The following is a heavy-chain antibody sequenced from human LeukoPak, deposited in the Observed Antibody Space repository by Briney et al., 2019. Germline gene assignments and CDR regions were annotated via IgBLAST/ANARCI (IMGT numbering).Heavy chain of an antibody. Sequence: SETLSLTCTVSGGSISSSSYYWGWIRQPPGKGLEWIGSIYYSGSTYYNPSLKSRVTISVDTSKNQFSLKPSSVTAADTAVYYCARHDSSGYYPLNFDYWGQGTLVTVSS. CDR2: IYYSGST. V-gene: IGHV4-39*01. J-gene: IGHJ4*02. CDR3: ARHDSSGYYPLNFDY. D-gene: IGHD3-22*01. CDR1: GGSISSSSYY.